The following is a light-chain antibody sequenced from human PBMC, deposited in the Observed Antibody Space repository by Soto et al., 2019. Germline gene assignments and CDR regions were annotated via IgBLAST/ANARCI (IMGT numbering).Light chain of an antibody. CDR3: QQYDNLPFT. J-gene: IGKJ5*01. CDR2: DAS. Sequence: RSSLSSSVGDRVTINCQASQDISNYLNWYQQKPGKAPKLLIYDASNLETGVPSRFSGSGSGTDFTSTISSLQPEDIATYYCQQYDNLPFTFGQGTRLEIK. V-gene: IGKV1-33*01. CDR1: QDISNY.